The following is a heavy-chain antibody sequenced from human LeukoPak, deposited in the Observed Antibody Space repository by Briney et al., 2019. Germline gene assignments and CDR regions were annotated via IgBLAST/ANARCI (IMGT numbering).Heavy chain of an antibody. CDR3: ARGSSWYASNWFDP. V-gene: IGHV3-21*01. CDR1: GFTFTNYA. D-gene: IGHD6-13*01. Sequence: GSLRLSCAASGFTFTNYAMNWVRQAPGKGLEWVSSISSSSSYIYYADSVKGRFTISRGNAKNSLYLQMNSLRAEDTAVYYCARGSSWYASNWFDPWGQGTLVTVSS. J-gene: IGHJ5*02. CDR2: ISSSSSYI.